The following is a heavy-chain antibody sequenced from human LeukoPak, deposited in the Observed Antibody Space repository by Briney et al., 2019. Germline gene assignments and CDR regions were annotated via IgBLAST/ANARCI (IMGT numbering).Heavy chain of an antibody. CDR1: GFSFSDYA. V-gene: IGHV3-21*01. Sequence: GGSLRLSCVGSGFSFSDYALEWVRQPPGKGLEWVASVTPKSDYIYYTPSVKGRFTISRDNARRSVYLQMNSLRADDTALYYCATMVGPRFGTYYFDFWGQGVQVTVSS. D-gene: IGHD3-16*01. CDR2: VTPKSDYI. J-gene: IGHJ4*01. CDR3: ATMVGPRFGTYYFDF.